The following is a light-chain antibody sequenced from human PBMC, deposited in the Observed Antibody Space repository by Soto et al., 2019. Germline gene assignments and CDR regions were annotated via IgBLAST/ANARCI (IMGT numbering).Light chain of an antibody. J-gene: IGKJ1*01. CDR2: DAS. CDR3: QQYHSFRS. CDR1: QSINSW. V-gene: IGKV1-5*01. Sequence: DIQLTQSPSTLSASVGDRVTISCRASQSINSWLAWYQQKPGKAPQLLMYDASTLESGVPSRFSGSGFGTLFTLTISSLKPDDDATDDCQQYHSFRSFGQGTKGDIK.